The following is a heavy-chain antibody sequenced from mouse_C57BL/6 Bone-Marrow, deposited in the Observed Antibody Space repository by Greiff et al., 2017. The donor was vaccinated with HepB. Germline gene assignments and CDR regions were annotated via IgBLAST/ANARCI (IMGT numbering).Heavy chain of an antibody. CDR1: GYTFTNYW. CDR3: ASGAWFAY. J-gene: IGHJ3*01. V-gene: IGHV1-63*01. CDR2: IYPGGGYT. Sequence: VQLQQSGAELVRPGTSVKMSCKASGYTFTNYWIGWAKQRPGHGLEWIGDIYPGGGYTNYNEKFKGKATLTAEKSSSTAYMQFSSLTSEDSAIYYCASGAWFAYWGQGTLVTVSA.